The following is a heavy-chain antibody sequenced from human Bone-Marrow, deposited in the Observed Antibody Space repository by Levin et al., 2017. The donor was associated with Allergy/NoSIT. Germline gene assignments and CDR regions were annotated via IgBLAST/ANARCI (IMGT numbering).Heavy chain of an antibody. V-gene: IGHV4-59*01. CDR1: GASIRNYS. J-gene: IGHJ3*02. Sequence: SQTLSLPCPVSGASIRNYSWSWIRQPPGKRLEWIGYISYRGSINYNPSLKSRVSISIDTTENQFSLKLSSVTAADTALYYCARNILVVPAASRGFGFDIWGRGTMVPVSS. D-gene: IGHD2-2*01. CDR3: ARNILVVPAASRGFGFDI. CDR2: ISYRGSI.